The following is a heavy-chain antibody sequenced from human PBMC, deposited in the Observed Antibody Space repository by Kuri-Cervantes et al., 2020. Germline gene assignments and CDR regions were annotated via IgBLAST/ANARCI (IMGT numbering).Heavy chain of an antibody. CDR3: ARDLTAAGNNDAFDI. D-gene: IGHD6-13*01. J-gene: IGHJ3*02. CDR2: ISSDGSEK. V-gene: IGHV3-30*03. CDR1: GFTFRTYG. Sequence: GESLKISCDASGFTFRTYGIHWVRQAPGKGLDWVVVISSDGSEKYYTDSVKGRFTISRDNSKNTLYLQMNSLRAEDTAVYYCARDLTAAGNNDAFDIWGQGTMVTVSS.